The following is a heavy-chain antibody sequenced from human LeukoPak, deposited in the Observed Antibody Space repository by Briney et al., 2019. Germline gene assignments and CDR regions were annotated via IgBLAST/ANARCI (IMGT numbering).Heavy chain of an antibody. Sequence: GGSLRLSCAASGFIFSSYGMHWVRQAPGKGLEWVSYISSSSSTIYYADSVKGRFTISRDNAKNSLYLQMNSLRAEDTAVYYCARDPDDSHSSSCGYWGQGTLVTVSS. CDR2: ISSSSSTI. CDR1: GFIFSSYG. J-gene: IGHJ4*02. V-gene: IGHV3-48*04. D-gene: IGHD6-13*01. CDR3: ARDPDDSHSSSCGY.